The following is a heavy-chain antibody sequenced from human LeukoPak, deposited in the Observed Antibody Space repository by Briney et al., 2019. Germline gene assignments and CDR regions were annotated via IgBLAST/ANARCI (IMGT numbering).Heavy chain of an antibody. CDR2: ISSSSSYI. Sequence: PGGPLRLSCAASGFTFSSYSMNWVRQAPGKGLEWVSSISSSSSYIYYADSVKGRFTISRDNAKNSLYLQMNSLRAEDTAVYYCARGPSSSWYPDYWGQGTLVTVSS. CDR3: ARGPSSSWYPDY. V-gene: IGHV3-21*01. CDR1: GFTFSSYS. J-gene: IGHJ4*02. D-gene: IGHD6-13*01.